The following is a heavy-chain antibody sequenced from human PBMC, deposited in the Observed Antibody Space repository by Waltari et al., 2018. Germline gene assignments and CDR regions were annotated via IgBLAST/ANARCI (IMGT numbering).Heavy chain of an antibody. J-gene: IGHJ4*02. D-gene: IGHD3-22*01. CDR1: GGTFTGYF. V-gene: IGHV4-34*02. CDR3: ARGFVLNYYDSSSYYFDG. CDR2: VDHTGKG. Sequence: QVQLQQWGVLLKPPETLSLSCAVYGGTFTGYFWSWIRQSPGGGLEWIGEVDHTGKGNYKPSLKSRFTISVDTSKNQFSLKTSSLIAADTATYYCARGFVLNYYDSSSYYFDGWSQGTLATVSS.